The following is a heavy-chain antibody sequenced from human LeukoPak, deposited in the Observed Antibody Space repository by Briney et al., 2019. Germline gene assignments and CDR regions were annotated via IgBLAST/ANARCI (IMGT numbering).Heavy chain of an antibody. CDR1: GYTFTSYD. CDR2: MNPNTGNR. J-gene: IGHJ3*02. D-gene: IGHD3-22*01. V-gene: IGHV1-8*02. Sequence: ASVSVSCTASGYTFTSYDINWVRQATGQGVEGMGWMNPNTGNRVYAQKCQGRVTMTRNTSISKDYMELRSLSSDDTAVYYCARLYDSSGYYSPTHGAFDIWGQGTMVTVSS. CDR3: ARLYDSSGYYSPTHGAFDI.